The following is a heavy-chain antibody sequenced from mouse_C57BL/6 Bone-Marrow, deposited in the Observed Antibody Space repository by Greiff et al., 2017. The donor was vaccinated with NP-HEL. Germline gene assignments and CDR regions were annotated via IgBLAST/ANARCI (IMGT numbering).Heavy chain of an antibody. Sequence: EVKLMESGGGLVKPGGSLKLSCAASGFTFSDYGMHWVRQAPEKGLEWVAYISSGSSTIYYVDTVKGRFTISRDNAKNTLFLQMTSLRSEDTAMYYCARPLYDYDEYYFDYWGQGTTLTVSS. CDR2: ISSGSSTI. CDR1: GFTFSDYG. J-gene: IGHJ2*01. D-gene: IGHD2-4*01. V-gene: IGHV5-17*01. CDR3: ARPLYDYDEYYFDY.